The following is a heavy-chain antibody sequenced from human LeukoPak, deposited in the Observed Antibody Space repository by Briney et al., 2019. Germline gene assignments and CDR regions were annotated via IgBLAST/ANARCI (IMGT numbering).Heavy chain of an antibody. CDR3: AKGRGNGDYADAFDI. CDR1: GFTFSSYG. J-gene: IGHJ3*02. V-gene: IGHV3-30*18. D-gene: IGHD4-17*01. Sequence: GRSLRLSCAASGFTFSSYGMHWVRQAPGKGLEWVAVISYDGSNKYYADSVKGRFTISRDNSKNTLYLQMNSLRAEDTAVYYCAKGRGNGDYADAFDIWGQGTMVTVSS. CDR2: ISYDGSNK.